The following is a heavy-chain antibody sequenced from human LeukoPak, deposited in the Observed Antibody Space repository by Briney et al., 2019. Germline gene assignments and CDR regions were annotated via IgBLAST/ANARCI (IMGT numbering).Heavy chain of an antibody. CDR2: IYYSGST. CDR3: ARSEYSYGADAFDI. J-gene: IGHJ3*02. D-gene: IGHD5-18*01. Sequence: SETLSLTCTVSGGSISSYYWSWIRQPPGKGLEWIGYIYYSGSTNYSPSLKSRVTISVDTSKKQFSLKLSSVTAADTAVYYCARSEYSYGADAFDIWGQGTMVTVSS. V-gene: IGHV4-59*01. CDR1: GGSISSYY.